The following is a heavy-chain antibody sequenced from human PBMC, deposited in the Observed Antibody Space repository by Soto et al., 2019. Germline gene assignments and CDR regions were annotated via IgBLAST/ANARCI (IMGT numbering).Heavy chain of an antibody. Sequence: EVQLLESGGNLVQPGGSLRLSCAASGFTFSSYAMTWVRQSPGKGLEWISAISGSGGTRYYADSVTGRFNISRDNSKNILFRQMNSLRGDDTAVYYCVAEEGQVWFGDQGAFWGQGTLVTVSS. CDR2: ISGSGGTR. CDR1: GFTFSSYA. J-gene: IGHJ4*02. V-gene: IGHV3-23*01. D-gene: IGHD3-10*01. CDR3: VAEEGQVWFGDQGAF.